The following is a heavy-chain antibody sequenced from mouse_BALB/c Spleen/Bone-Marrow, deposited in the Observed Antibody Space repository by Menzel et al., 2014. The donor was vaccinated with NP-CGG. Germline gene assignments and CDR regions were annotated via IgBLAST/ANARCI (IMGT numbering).Heavy chain of an antibody. J-gene: IGHJ3*01. CDR1: GFSLTSYG. D-gene: IGHD2-4*01. CDR2: IWSGGST. CDR3: ARNWGDFYDYGGGFTY. Sequence: VMLVESGPGLVQPSQSLSITCTVSGFSLTSYGVHWVRQSPGKGLEWLGMIWSGGSTDYNAAFISRLTISKDNSKSQVFFKMNSLQANDTAIYYCARNWGDFYDYGGGFTYWGQGTLVTVSA. V-gene: IGHV2-2*02.